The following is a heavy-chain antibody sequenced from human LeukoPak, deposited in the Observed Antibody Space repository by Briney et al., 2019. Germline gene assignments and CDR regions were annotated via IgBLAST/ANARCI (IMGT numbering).Heavy chain of an antibody. CDR1: GFTFSSCS. CDR2: ISSSSSTI. Sequence: GGSLRLSCAASGFTFSSCSMNWVRQAPGKGLEWVSYISSSSSTIYYADSVKGRFTISRDNAKNSLYLQMNSLRAEDTAVYYCARDTVALPQLGYCSGGSCYRETPFDYWGQGTLVTVSS. V-gene: IGHV3-48*01. J-gene: IGHJ4*02. D-gene: IGHD2-15*01. CDR3: ARDTVALPQLGYCSGGSCYRETPFDY.